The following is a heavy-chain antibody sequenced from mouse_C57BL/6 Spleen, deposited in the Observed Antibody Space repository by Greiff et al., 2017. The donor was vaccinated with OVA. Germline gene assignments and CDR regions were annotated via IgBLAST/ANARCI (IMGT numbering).Heavy chain of an antibody. CDR1: GFSLTSYA. CDR2: IWTGGGT. CDR3: ARNQYYGSSHWYFDV. J-gene: IGHJ1*03. Sequence: VKLMESGPGLVAPSQSLSITCTVSGFSLTSYAISWVRQPPGKGLEWLGVIWTGGGTNYNSALKSRLSISKDNSKSQVFLKMNSLQTDDTARYYCARNQYYGSSHWYFDVWGTGTTVTVSS. V-gene: IGHV2-9-1*01. D-gene: IGHD1-1*01.